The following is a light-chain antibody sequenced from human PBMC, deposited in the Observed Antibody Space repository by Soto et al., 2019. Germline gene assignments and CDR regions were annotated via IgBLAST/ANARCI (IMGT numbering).Light chain of an antibody. Sequence: QSVLTQPASVSGSPGQSITISCTGTSSDVGGYNYVSWYQHHPGKAPKLMIYDVSNRPSGVSNRFSGSKSDNTASLTISGLQAEDEADYYCSSYTSSSTYVFGTGTKLTV. J-gene: IGLJ1*01. CDR3: SSYTSSSTYV. CDR2: DVS. CDR1: SSDVGGYNY. V-gene: IGLV2-14*03.